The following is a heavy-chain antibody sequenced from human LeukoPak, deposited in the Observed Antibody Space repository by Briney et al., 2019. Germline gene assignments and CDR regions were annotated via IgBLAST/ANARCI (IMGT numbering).Heavy chain of an antibody. Sequence: GGSLRLSCAASGFTFSVYSMNWVRQAPGKGLEWISYITSDSRHIYYADSVKGRFTISRDNAQNSLFLQMNSLRAEDTAVYYCAKDPAALPINWFDPWGQGTLVTVSS. J-gene: IGHJ5*02. V-gene: IGHV3-48*01. CDR2: ITSDSRHI. CDR3: AKDPAALPINWFDP. D-gene: IGHD2-2*01. CDR1: GFTFSVYS.